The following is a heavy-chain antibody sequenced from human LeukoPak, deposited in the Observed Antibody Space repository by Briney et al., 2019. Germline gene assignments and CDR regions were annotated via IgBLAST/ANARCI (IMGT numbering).Heavy chain of an antibody. Sequence: GASVKVSCKASGYTFTSYDINWVRQATGQGLEWMGWMNPNSGNTGYAQKLQGRVTMTTDTSTSTAYMELRSLRSDDTAVYYCARTNVPWYYDILTGYFPEFDYWGQGTLVTVSS. CDR1: GYTFTSYD. J-gene: IGHJ4*02. CDR2: MNPNSGNT. V-gene: IGHV1-8*01. CDR3: ARTNVPWYYDILTGYFPEFDY. D-gene: IGHD3-9*01.